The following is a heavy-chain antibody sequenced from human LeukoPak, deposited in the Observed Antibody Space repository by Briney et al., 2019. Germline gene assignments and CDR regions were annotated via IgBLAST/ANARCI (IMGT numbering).Heavy chain of an antibody. D-gene: IGHD5-12*01. CDR3: MKGDSD. CDR2: IGPDGNG. Sequence: PGGSLRLSCVASGFTFNTHWMNWVRQVPGKGLEWVANIGPDGNGTCVDSVKGRFAVFRDNAKSSLFLQMNSLRVEDTAMYFCMKGDSDWGRGTLVIVSS. V-gene: IGHV3-7*01. CDR1: GFTFNTHW. J-gene: IGHJ4*02.